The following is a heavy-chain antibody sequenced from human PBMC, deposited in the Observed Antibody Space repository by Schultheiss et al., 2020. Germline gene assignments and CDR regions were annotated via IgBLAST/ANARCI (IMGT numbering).Heavy chain of an antibody. D-gene: IGHD3-22*01. V-gene: IGHV4-34*01. Sequence: SETLSLTCAVYGGSFSGYYWSWIRQPPGKGLEWIGEINHSGSTNYNPSLKSRVTISVDTSKNQFSLKLSSVTAADTAVYYCARWRDSSGYYFRQVGDYWGQGTLVTSPQ. CDR2: INHSGST. J-gene: IGHJ4*02. CDR3: ARWRDSSGYYFRQVGDY. CDR1: GGSFSGYY.